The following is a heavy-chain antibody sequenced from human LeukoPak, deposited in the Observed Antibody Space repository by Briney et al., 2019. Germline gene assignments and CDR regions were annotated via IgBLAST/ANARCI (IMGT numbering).Heavy chain of an antibody. CDR2: INPSGGSR. CDR3: ARGPLGSSSWYFLDPYFDY. Sequence: ASVKVSCKASGYTFTSYYMHWVRQAPGQGLEWMGIINPSGGSRSYAQKFQGRVTMTRDTSTSTVYMELSSLRSEDTAVYYCARGPLGSSSWYFLDPYFDYWGQGTLVTVSS. V-gene: IGHV1-46*01. J-gene: IGHJ4*02. CDR1: GYTFTSYY. D-gene: IGHD6-13*01.